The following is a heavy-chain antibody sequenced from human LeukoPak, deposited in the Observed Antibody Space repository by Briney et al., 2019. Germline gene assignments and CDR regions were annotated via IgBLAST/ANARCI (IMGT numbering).Heavy chain of an antibody. V-gene: IGHV3-48*03. Sequence: GGSLRLSCAASGFTFSSYEVNWVRQAPGKGLEWVSCISSSGSPIYYADSVKGRFTISRDNAKNSLYLQMNSLRAEDTAVYYCARGRYYYTMDDWGQGTTVTVSS. J-gene: IGHJ6*02. CDR2: ISSSGSPI. CDR3: ARGRYYYTMDD. CDR1: GFTFSSYE.